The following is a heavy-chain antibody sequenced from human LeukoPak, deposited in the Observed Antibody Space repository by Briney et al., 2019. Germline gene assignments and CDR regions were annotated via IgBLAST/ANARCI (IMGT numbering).Heavy chain of an antibody. CDR1: GYSFTSYW. CDR3: ARPSDIAARGGLPPTNLAFDI. Sequence: GESLKISCKGSGYSFTSYWIGWVRQMPGKGLEWMGIINPGDSDTRYSPSFQGQVTISADKSISTAYLQWSSLKASDTAMYYCARPSDIAARGGLPPTNLAFDIWGQGTMVTVSS. J-gene: IGHJ3*02. CDR2: INPGDSDT. V-gene: IGHV5-51*01. D-gene: IGHD6-6*01.